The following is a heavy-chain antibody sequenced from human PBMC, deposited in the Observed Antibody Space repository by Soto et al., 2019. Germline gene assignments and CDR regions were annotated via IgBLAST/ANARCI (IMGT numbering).Heavy chain of an antibody. J-gene: IGHJ6*01. D-gene: IGHD3-10*01. CDR2: ISSSSSYI. CDR1: GFTFSSYS. V-gene: IGHV3-21*01. CDR3: ARENSRDGFGEFPIRGGMDV. Sequence: EVQLVESGGGLVKPGGSLRLSCAASGFTFSSYSMNWVRQAPGKGLEWVSSISSSSSYIYYADSVKGRFTISRDNAKNSLYLQMNSLRAEDTAVYYCARENSRDGFGEFPIRGGMDVW.